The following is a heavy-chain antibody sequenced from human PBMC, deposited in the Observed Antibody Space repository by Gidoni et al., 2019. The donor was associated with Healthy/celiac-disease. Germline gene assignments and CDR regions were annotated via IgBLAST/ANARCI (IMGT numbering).Heavy chain of an antibody. CDR1: GGTFSSYA. CDR3: ARDAEQDIVVVPAAAGLWYFDL. D-gene: IGHD2-2*01. Sequence: QVQLVQSGAAVKKPGSSVKVSCKASGGTFSSYAISWVRQAPGQGLEWMGGIIPIFGTANYAQKFQGRVTITADESTSTAYMELSSLRSEDTAVYYCARDAEQDIVVVPAAAGLWYFDLWGRGTLVTVSS. J-gene: IGHJ2*01. CDR2: IIPIFGTA. V-gene: IGHV1-69*01.